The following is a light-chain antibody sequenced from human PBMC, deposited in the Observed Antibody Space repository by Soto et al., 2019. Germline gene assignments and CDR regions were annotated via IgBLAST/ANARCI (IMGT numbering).Light chain of an antibody. CDR2: EVS. Sequence: QSVLTQPASVSGSPGQSITISCTGTSSDVGGYNYVSWYQQHPGKAPELMIYEVSNRPSGVSNRFFGSKSGNTASLTISGLQTEDGADYYCSSFTSINTWVFGGGTKLTVL. CDR3: SSFTSINTWV. J-gene: IGLJ3*02. CDR1: SSDVGGYNY. V-gene: IGLV2-14*01.